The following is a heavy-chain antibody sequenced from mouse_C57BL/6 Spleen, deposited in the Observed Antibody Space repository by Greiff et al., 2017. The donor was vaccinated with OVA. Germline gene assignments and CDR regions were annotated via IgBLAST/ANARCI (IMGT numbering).Heavy chain of an antibody. J-gene: IGHJ4*01. CDR3: ARGVVATRAMDY. V-gene: IGHV1-18*01. CDR2: INPNNGGT. CDR1: GYTITDYN. Sequence: EVQLQQSGPELVKPGASVKIPCKASGYTITDYNMDWVKQSHGKSLEWIGDINPNNGGTIYNQKFKGKATLTVDKSSSTAYMELRSLTSEDTAVYYCARGVVATRAMDYWGQGTSVTVSS. D-gene: IGHD1-1*01.